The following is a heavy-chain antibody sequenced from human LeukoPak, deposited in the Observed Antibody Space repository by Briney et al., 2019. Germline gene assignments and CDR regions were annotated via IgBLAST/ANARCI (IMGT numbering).Heavy chain of an antibody. CDR2: ISGSGGST. Sequence: GGSLRLSCAAFGFTFSSYAMSWVRQAPGKGLEWVSAISGSGGSTYYADSVKGRFTISRDNSKNTLYLQMNSLRAEDTAVYYCAKAGDSGYEIDYWGQGTLVTVSS. D-gene: IGHD5-12*01. J-gene: IGHJ4*02. CDR3: AKAGDSGYEIDY. V-gene: IGHV3-23*01. CDR1: GFTFSSYA.